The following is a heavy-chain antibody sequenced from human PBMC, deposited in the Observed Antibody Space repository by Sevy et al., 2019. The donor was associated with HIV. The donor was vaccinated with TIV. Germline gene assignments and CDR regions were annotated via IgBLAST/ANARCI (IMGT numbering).Heavy chain of an antibody. Sequence: SETLSLTCAVSRGSISRDNWWSWVRQPPGKGLEWIGDIYHSGSTNYNPSLRSRVTISVDQTKNQFSLRLTSVTAADTAVYFCASLQGEYHDAGGFSSFFFDSWGQGTLVTVSS. D-gene: IGHD3-16*01. CDR1: RGSISRDNW. V-gene: IGHV4-4*02. J-gene: IGHJ4*02. CDR2: IYHSGST. CDR3: ASLQGEYHDAGGFSSFFFDS.